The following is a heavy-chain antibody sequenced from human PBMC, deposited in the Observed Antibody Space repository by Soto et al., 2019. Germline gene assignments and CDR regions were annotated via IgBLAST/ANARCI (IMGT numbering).Heavy chain of an antibody. V-gene: IGHV4-34*01. CDR3: ARASGSSSSSAVWSYYYGMDV. CDR1: GGSFSGYY. CDR2: INHSGST. J-gene: IGHJ6*02. D-gene: IGHD6-6*01. Sequence: QVQLQQWGAGLLKPSETLSLTCAVYGGSFSGYYWSWIRQPPGKGLEWIGEINHSGSTNYNPSLKSRVTISVDTSKNQFSLKLSSVTAADTAVYYCARASGSSSSSAVWSYYYGMDVWGQGTTVTVSS.